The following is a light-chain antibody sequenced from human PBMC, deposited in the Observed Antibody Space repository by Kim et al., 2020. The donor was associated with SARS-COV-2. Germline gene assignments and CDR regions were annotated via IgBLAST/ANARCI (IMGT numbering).Light chain of an antibody. J-gene: IGKJ2*01. Sequence: DIQMTQSPSSMSASVGDRVTITCRASQTTSSWLAWYQQKPGKAPKLLIYKASSLGSGVPSRFSGSGSGTEFTLTISSLQPDDFATYYCQQYNSYPVTFGQGTKLEI. V-gene: IGKV1-5*03. CDR3: QQYNSYPVT. CDR2: KAS. CDR1: QTTSSW.